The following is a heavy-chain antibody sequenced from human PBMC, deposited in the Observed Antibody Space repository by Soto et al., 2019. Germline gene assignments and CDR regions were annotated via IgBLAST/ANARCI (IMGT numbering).Heavy chain of an antibody. CDR3: AGELHGATDY. J-gene: IGHJ4*01. CDR1: DGSISSSNFH. CDR2: IFHTGGT. Sequence: QVQLQESGPGLVEPSETLSLTCTVTDGSISSSNFHWAWVRQPPGGVLEWSGSIFHTGGTYSRPSLKGRVTMSGDTSRNQFSLKVHSVTTSDTAIYFCAGELHGATDYWGHGTLVTVSS. V-gene: IGHV4-39*01. D-gene: IGHD1-7*01.